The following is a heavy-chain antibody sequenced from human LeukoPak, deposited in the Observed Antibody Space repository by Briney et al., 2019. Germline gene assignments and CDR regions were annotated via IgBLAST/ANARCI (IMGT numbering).Heavy chain of an antibody. CDR2: IYYSGST. CDR1: GGSISSSSYY. J-gene: IGHJ4*02. D-gene: IGHD3-10*01. CDR3: ARGRHYYGSVYYFDY. Sequence: SETLSLTCTVSGGSISSSSYYWGWIRQPPGKGLEWIGSIYYSGSTYYNPSFKSRVTISVDTSKNQFSLKLSSVTAADTAVYYCARGRHYYGSVYYFDYWGQGTLVTVSS. V-gene: IGHV4-39*07.